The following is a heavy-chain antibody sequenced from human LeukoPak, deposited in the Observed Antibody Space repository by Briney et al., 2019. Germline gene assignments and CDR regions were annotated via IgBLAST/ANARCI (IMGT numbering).Heavy chain of an antibody. Sequence: GGSLRLSCEASGFTFSSYWMTWVRQAPGKGLEWVANIKRDGSEKYYVDSVKGRFSISRDNAKNSLYLQMNSLRAEDTAVYYCARGEYNWNDLHLWGQGTLVTVSS. CDR3: ARGEYNWNDLHL. J-gene: IGHJ5*02. CDR1: GFTFSSYW. CDR2: IKRDGSEK. V-gene: IGHV3-7*01. D-gene: IGHD1-20*01.